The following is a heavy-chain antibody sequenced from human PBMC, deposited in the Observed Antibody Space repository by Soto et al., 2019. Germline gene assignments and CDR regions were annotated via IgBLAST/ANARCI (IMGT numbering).Heavy chain of an antibody. V-gene: IGHV3-30-3*02. Sequence: GASLRLSCGASGFTLSTYAMHWVRQAQGTGLEWVAVISNDGSNEYYAESVQGRFSISRDNSKNTPYLQMTSLRAEDTEVYYCAKHPTPREFVFIICFDTWGEGSLVTVYS. D-gene: IGHD3-10*02. CDR3: AKHPTPREFVFIICFDT. CDR2: ISNDGSNE. CDR1: GFTLSTYA. J-gene: IGHJ5*02.